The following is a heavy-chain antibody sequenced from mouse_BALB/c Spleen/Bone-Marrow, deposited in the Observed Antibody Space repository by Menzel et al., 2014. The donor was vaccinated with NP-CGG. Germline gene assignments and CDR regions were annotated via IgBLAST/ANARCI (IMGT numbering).Heavy chain of an antibody. CDR2: ISSGSSTI. CDR3: ARSYYGSSYYFDY. D-gene: IGHD1-1*01. CDR1: GFTFSSFG. Sequence: EVKLMESGGGLVQPGGSRKLSCAASGFTFSSFGMHWVRQAPEKGLEWVAYISSGSSTIYYADTVKGRFTISRDNPKNTLFLQMTSLRSEDTAMYYCARSYYGSSYYFDYWGQGTTLTASS. J-gene: IGHJ2*01. V-gene: IGHV5-17*02.